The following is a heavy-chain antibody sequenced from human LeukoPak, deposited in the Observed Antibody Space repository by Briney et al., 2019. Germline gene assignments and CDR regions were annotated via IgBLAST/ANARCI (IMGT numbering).Heavy chain of an antibody. CDR1: GYTFTGYY. Sequence: GASVKVSCKASGYTFTGYYMHWVRQAPGQGLEWMGWINPNSGGTNYAQKFQGRVTMTRDTSISTAYMELSRLRSDDTAVYYCARGRIAVAGTKSYYYYYMDVWGKGTTVTVSS. D-gene: IGHD6-19*01. CDR3: ARGRIAVAGTKSYYYYYMDV. J-gene: IGHJ6*03. CDR2: INPNSGGT. V-gene: IGHV1-2*02.